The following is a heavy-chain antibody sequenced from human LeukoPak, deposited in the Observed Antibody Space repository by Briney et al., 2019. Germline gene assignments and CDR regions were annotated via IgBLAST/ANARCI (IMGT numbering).Heavy chain of an antibody. D-gene: IGHD3-10*01. CDR2: IDASGSST. V-gene: IGHV3-23*01. J-gene: IGHJ4*02. Sequence: PGGSLRLSCAASGFTFSSNTMTWVRQAPGKGLEWVAAIDASGSSTSYADSVEGRFTISRDNAKNSLYLQMNSLRAEDTAVYYCARGAIGRITMVRGVIKYFDYWGQGTLVTVSS. CDR1: GFTFSSNT. CDR3: ARGAIGRITMVRGVIKYFDY.